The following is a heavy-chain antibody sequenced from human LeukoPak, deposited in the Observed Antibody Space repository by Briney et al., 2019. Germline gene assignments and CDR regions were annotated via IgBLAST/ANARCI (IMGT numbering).Heavy chain of an antibody. Sequence: GGSLRLSCAAFGFTFSSYAMSWVRQAPGKGLEWVSAISGSGGSTYYADSVKGRFTISRDNSKNTLYLQMSSLRAEDTAVYYCAKGPFNWNYVGNTYYFDYWAREPWSPSPQ. J-gene: IGHJ4*02. CDR1: GFTFSSYA. CDR3: AKGPFNWNYVGNTYYFDY. V-gene: IGHV3-23*01. CDR2: ISGSGGST. D-gene: IGHD1-7*01.